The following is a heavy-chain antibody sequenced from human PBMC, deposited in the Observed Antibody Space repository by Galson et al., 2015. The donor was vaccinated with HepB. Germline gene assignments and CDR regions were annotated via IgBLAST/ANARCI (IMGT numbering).Heavy chain of an antibody. D-gene: IGHD4-17*01. J-gene: IGHJ3*02. CDR3: ATEVTTRAHDAFDI. Sequence: SVKVSCKASGSTFTSYDINWVRQATGQGLEWMGWMNPNSGNTGYAQKFQGRVTMTRNTSISTAYMELSSLRSEDTAVYYCATEVTTRAHDAFDIWGQGIMVTVSS. CDR1: GSTFTSYD. V-gene: IGHV1-8*01. CDR2: MNPNSGNT.